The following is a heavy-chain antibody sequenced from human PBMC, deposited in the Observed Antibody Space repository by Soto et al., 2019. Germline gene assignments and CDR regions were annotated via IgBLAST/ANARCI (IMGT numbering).Heavy chain of an antibody. CDR2: ISGSGGST. D-gene: IGHD3-10*01. J-gene: IGHJ4*02. V-gene: IGHV3-23*01. CDR3: AKEWMVRGVTWYFDY. CDR1: GFTFSSYA. Sequence: VGSLRLSCAASGFTFSSYAMSWVRQAPGKGLEWVSAISGSGGSTYYADSVKGRFTISRDNSKNTLYLQMNSLRAEDTAVYYCAKEWMVRGVTWYFDYWGQGTLVTVSS.